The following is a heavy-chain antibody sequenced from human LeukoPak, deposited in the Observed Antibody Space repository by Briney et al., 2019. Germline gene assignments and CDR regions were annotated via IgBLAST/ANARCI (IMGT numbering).Heavy chain of an antibody. V-gene: IGHV3-74*01. CDR1: GFTLSPFW. Sequence: GGSLRLSCAAPGFTLSPFWMHWVRQPPGKGPVWVSRIGPDGSATNYADSVKGRFTISRDNARNTLYLQISSLRAEDTAVYYCARDMWGTFDYWGQGTLVTVSS. J-gene: IGHJ4*02. CDR3: ARDMWGTFDY. D-gene: IGHD1-1*01. CDR2: IGPDGSAT.